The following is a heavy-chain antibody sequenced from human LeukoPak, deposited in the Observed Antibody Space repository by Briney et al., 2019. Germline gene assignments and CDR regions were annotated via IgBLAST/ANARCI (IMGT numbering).Heavy chain of an antibody. D-gene: IGHD6-13*01. CDR2: LSPNSGDT. V-gene: IGHV1-2*02. Sequence: ASVKVSCKASGYTFTGYYMHWVRQGPGQELEWMGWLSPNSGDTKFAQKFQGRVTMTRDTSISTAYMELSRLRSDDTAVYYCARATDVSSWYLAYWGQGTLLTVSS. J-gene: IGHJ4*02. CDR3: ARATDVSSWYLAY. CDR1: GYTFTGYY.